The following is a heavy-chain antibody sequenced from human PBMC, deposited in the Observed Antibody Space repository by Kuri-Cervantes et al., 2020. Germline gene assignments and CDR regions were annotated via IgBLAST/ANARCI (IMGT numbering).Heavy chain of an antibody. CDR2: IYTSGST. CDR1: SGSISGYY. V-gene: IGHV4-4*07. J-gene: IGHJ4*02. Sequence: SETLSLTCTVSSGSISGYYWSWIRQPAGKGLEWIGRIYTSGSTNYNPSLKSRVTMSVDTSKNQFSLKLSSVTAADTAVYYCARVGSRRASHFDYWGQGTLVTVSS. D-gene: IGHD2-15*01. CDR3: ARVGSRRASHFDY.